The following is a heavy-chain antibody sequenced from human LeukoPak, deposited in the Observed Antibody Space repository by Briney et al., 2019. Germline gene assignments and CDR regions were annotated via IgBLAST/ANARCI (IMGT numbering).Heavy chain of an antibody. Sequence: SETPSLTCTVSGGSIDGYYWSWIRQPPEKGLEWIGYIYYRGSTNYNPSLKSRVTISLDTSKNQFSLNLSSVTAADTAVYYCARADYDTSAYYYTFDYWGQGALVTVSS. CDR3: ARADYDTSAYYYTFDY. V-gene: IGHV4-59*01. CDR2: IYYRGST. CDR1: GGSIDGYY. J-gene: IGHJ4*02. D-gene: IGHD3-22*01.